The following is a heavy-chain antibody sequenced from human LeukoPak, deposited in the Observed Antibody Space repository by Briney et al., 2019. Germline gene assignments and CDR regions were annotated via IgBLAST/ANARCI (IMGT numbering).Heavy chain of an antibody. CDR3: VTLKGTSSWYSDY. CDR1: GFTFSSYD. CDR2: IWYDGSNK. J-gene: IGHJ4*02. D-gene: IGHD6-13*01. V-gene: IGHV3-33*08. Sequence: GGSLRLSCAASGFTFSSYDMHWVRQAPGKGLEWVAVIWYDGSNKYYADSVKGRFTISRDNPKNTLYLQMNSLRAEDTAVYYCVTLKGTSSWYSDYWGQGTLVTVSS.